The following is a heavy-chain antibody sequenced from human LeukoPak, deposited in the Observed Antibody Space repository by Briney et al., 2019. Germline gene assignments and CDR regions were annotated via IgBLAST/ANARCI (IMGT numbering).Heavy chain of an antibody. V-gene: IGHV6-1*01. J-gene: IGHJ2*01. CDR2: TYYRSKWYN. D-gene: IGHD2-21*01. Sequence: SQTLSLTCAISGDSVSSNSATWNWIRQSPSRGLEWLGRTYYRSKWYNDYAVSMKSRITINPDTSKNQFSLQLNSVTPEDAAVYYCARDLVAGHWYFDLWGRGTLVTVSS. CDR3: ARDLVAGHWYFDL. CDR1: GDSVSSNSAT.